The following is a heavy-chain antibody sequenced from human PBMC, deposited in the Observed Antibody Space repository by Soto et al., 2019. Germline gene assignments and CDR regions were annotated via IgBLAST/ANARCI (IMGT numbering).Heavy chain of an antibody. CDR3: ARGRGAAGTDSVQYYGMDV. CDR1: GFTFSSYS. D-gene: IGHD6-13*01. Sequence: EVQLVESGGGLVKPGGSLRLSCAAYGFTFSSYSMNWVRQAPGKGLEWVSSISSSSSYIYYADSVKGRFTISRDNAKNPLYLQMNSLRAEDTAVYYCARGRGAAGTDSVQYYGMDVWGQGTTVTVSS. V-gene: IGHV3-21*01. J-gene: IGHJ6*02. CDR2: ISSSSSYI.